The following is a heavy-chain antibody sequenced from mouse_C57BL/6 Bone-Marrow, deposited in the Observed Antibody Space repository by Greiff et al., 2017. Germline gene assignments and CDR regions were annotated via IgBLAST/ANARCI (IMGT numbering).Heavy chain of an antibody. CDR2: ISSGGSYT. CDR3: ASFSHWYFDV. Sequence: EVKLVESGGDLVKPGGSLKLSCAASGFTFSSYGMSWVRQTPDKRLEWVATISSGGSYTYYPDSVKGRFTISRDNAKNTLYLQMSSLKSEDTAMSYCASFSHWYFDVWGTGTTVTVSS. V-gene: IGHV5-6*01. J-gene: IGHJ1*03. CDR1: GFTFSSYG.